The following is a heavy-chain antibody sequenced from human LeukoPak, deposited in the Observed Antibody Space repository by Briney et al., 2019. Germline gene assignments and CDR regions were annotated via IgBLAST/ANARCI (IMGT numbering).Heavy chain of an antibody. J-gene: IGHJ3*02. CDR3: ARECYYDSSGYPPGAFDI. CDR2: IIPIFGTA. Sequence: SVKVSCKASGGTFSSYAISWVRQAPGQGLEWMGGIIPIFGTANYAQKFQGRVTITADESTSTAYMELSSLRSEDTAVYYCARECYYDSSGYPPGAFDIWGQGTMVTVSS. V-gene: IGHV1-69*13. CDR1: GGTFSSYA. D-gene: IGHD3-22*01.